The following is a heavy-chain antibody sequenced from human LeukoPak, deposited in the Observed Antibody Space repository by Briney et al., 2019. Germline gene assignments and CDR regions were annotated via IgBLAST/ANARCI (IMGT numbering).Heavy chain of an antibody. J-gene: IGHJ6*04. V-gene: IGHV4-4*02. Sequence: SGTLSLTCAVSGGSISSSNWWSWVRQPPGKGLEWIGEIYHSGSTNYNPSLKSRVTISVDKSKNQFSLKLSSVTAADTAVYYCAREPGIAVAGAHYGMDVWGKGTTATVSS. CDR1: GGSISSSNW. CDR3: AREPGIAVAGAHYGMDV. CDR2: IYHSGST. D-gene: IGHD6-19*01.